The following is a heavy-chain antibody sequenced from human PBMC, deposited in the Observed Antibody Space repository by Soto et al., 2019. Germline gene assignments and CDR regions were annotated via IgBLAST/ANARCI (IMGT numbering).Heavy chain of an antibody. CDR2: IYSRGST. D-gene: IGHD3-22*01. CDR3: ARDPRHYYYSSGYYASAFDI. Sequence: EVQLVEYGGGLVQPGGSLRLSCAASGFTVSSNYMSWVRQAPGKGLEWVSVIYSRGSTYYADSVKGRFTISRDNSKNTLYLQMNSLRAEDTAVYYCARDPRHYYYSSGYYASAFDIWGQVPMVTVSS. V-gene: IGHV3-66*01. CDR1: GFTVSSNY. J-gene: IGHJ3*02.